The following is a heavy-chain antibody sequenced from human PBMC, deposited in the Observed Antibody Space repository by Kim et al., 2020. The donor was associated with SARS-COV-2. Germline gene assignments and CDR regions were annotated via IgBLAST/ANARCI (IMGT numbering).Heavy chain of an antibody. D-gene: IGHD6-6*01. CDR1: GYNFPNYW. J-gene: IGHJ5*02. Sequence: GESLKISCEASGYNFPNYWIGWVRQMPEQGLEWMGIIYPGDSNTNYSPSFQGQVTLSADKSTDTAYLQWSSLKASDTAMYYCARSTASRKINWFELWGQGTLVTVSS. V-gene: IGHV5-51*01. CDR3: ARSTASRKINWFEL. CDR2: IYPGDSNT.